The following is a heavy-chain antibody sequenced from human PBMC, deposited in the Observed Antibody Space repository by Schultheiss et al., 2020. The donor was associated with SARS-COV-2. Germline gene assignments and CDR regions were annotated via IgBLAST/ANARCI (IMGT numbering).Heavy chain of an antibody. CDR2: INHSGST. J-gene: IGHJ4*02. CDR3: ARVSSSASYYFDY. V-gene: IGHV4-34*01. D-gene: IGHD6-6*01. Sequence: SQTLSLTCAVYGGSFSGYYWSWIRQPPGKGLEWIGEINHSGSTYYNPSLKSRVTISVDKSKNQFSLKLSSVTAADTAVYYCARVSSSASYYFDYWGQGTLVTVSS. CDR1: GGSFSGYY.